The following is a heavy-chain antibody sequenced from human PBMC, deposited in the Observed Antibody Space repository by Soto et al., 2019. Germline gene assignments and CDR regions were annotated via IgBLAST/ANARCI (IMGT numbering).Heavy chain of an antibody. CDR1: EVIFSRYS. J-gene: IGHJ4*02. D-gene: IGHD1-26*01. Sequence: TGGSLRLSCAVSEVIFSRYSMNWVRQATGKGLEWVSSIGTSGSYIYDTDSVKGRFTISRDNTKDSLYLQMNSLRAEDTAIYYCARGSAFIGLDYWGQGTPVTVS. CDR2: IGTSGSYI. V-gene: IGHV3-21*01. CDR3: ARGSAFIGLDY.